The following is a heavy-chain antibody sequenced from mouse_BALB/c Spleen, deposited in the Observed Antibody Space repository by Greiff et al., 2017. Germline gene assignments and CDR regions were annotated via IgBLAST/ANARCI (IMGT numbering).Heavy chain of an antibody. Sequence: EVQGVESGGGLVQPGGSRKLSCAASGFTFSSFGMHWVRQAPEKGLEWVAYISSGSSTIYYADTVKGRFTISRDNPKNTLFLQMTSLRSEDTAMYYCAREEDRGYFDYWGQGTTLTVSS. CDR3: AREEDRGYFDY. CDR2: ISSGSSTI. V-gene: IGHV5-17*02. J-gene: IGHJ2*01. CDR1: GFTFSSFG.